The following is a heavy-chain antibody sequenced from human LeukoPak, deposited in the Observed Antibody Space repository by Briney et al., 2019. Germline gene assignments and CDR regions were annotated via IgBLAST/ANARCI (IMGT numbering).Heavy chain of an antibody. V-gene: IGHV3-33*08. CDR2: IWYDGSNK. CDR1: GFSIGNYD. Sequence: GGSLRLSCEASGFSIGNYDMHWVRQAPGKGLEWVAVIWYDGSNKYYADSVKGRFTISRDNSKNTLYLQMNSLRAEDTAVYYCARGGYSSDFWSGYYRPSGLYYYGMDVWGQGTTVTVSS. D-gene: IGHD3-3*01. J-gene: IGHJ6*02. CDR3: ARGGYSSDFWSGYYRPSGLYYYGMDV.